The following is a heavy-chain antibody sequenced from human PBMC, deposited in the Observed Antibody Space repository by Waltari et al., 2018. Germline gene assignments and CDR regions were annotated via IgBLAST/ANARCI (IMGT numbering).Heavy chain of an antibody. Sequence: QINLRESGPTLVKPTQTLTLTCSFSGFSLTTSGVGVGWIRQPPGKALEWLARIQWDSSRRYSSSLMNRLTLTRDTSRHQVTLTLTNVDPVDTATYCCAHAMIPCGGVIGCGPPGSSQSNDYFCFDFWGQGARVAVSS. CDR2: IQWDSSR. J-gene: IGHJ4*02. CDR1: GFSLTTSGVG. V-gene: IGHV2-5*02. CDR3: AHAMIPCGGVIGCGPPGSSQSNDYFCFDF. D-gene: IGHD3-16*02.